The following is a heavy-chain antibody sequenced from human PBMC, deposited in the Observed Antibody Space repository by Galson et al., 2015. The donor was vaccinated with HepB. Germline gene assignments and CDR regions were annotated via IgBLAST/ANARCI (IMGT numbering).Heavy chain of an antibody. J-gene: IGHJ6*03. Sequence: SLRLSCAASGFTFSSYSMNWVRQAPGKGLEWVSYISSSSSTIYYADSVKGRFTISRDNAKNSLYLQMNSLRAEDTAVYYCARVHPEWRTTHYYYMDVWGKGTTVTVSS. CDR1: GFTFSSYS. CDR3: ARVHPEWRTTHYYYMDV. V-gene: IGHV3-48*01. D-gene: IGHD1-1*01. CDR2: ISSSSSTI.